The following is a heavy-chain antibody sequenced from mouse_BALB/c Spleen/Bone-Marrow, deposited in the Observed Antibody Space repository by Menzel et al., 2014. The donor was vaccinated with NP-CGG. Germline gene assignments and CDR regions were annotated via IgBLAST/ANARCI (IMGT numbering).Heavy chain of an antibody. D-gene: IGHD2-14*01. CDR2: IDPAKRNH. J-gene: IGHJ1*01. CDR3: ASYRYAMEFDV. CDR1: GFNIHDTY. V-gene: IGHV14-3*02. Sequence: VLRQQSGAGLVKPGASITLSCTASGFNIHDTYLNWVEQRPEQGLEWIGRIDPAKRNHKYDPKFQGNAPITAETSPNQASLQLSSITPEGTAVYYCASYRYAMEFDVWGPGTTVTVPS.